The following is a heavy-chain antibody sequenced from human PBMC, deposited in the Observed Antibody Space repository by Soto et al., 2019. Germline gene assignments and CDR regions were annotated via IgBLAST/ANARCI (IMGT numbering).Heavy chain of an antibody. Sequence: EVQLLESGGGLVQPGGSLRLSCAASGFIFNRYAMAWVRQAPGKGLEWVSTISGNGDYTYYPDSVKGRFTISRDNSKNTLYLQVNRLRAEGRAVYYCARERSEWELGIDYWGQGTLVTVSS. CDR2: ISGNGDYT. V-gene: IGHV3-23*01. J-gene: IGHJ4*02. CDR3: ARERSEWELGIDY. D-gene: IGHD1-26*01. CDR1: GFIFNRYA.